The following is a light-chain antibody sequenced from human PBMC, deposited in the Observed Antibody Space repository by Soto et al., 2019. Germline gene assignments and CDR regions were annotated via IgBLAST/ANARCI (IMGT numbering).Light chain of an antibody. V-gene: IGLV4-69*01. Sequence: QPVLTQSPSASASLGASVKLTCTLSSGHNSYAIAWHQQHPEKGPRYLMKLSSDGSHSKGDGIPDRFSGSSSGAERYLTISSLQSEDEADYYCQTWGTGIVVFGGGTKLTVL. CDR2: LSSDGSH. CDR3: QTWGTGIVV. CDR1: SGHNSYA. J-gene: IGLJ2*01.